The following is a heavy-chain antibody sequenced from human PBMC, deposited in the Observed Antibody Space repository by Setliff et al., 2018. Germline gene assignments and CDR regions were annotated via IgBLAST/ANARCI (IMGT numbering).Heavy chain of an antibody. CDR3: ASIDWGENFYNTDV. CDR2: ISPDGTIT. V-gene: IGHV3-74*01. CDR1: GLSLSSTTYY. D-gene: IGHD7-27*01. J-gene: IGHJ6*04. Sequence: ETLSLTCTVSGLSLSSTTYYWAWVRQVPGKGLVWVSRISPDGTITNYADSVKGRFTISRDNARNTLYLQMNSLRGEDTAVYFCASIDWGENFYNTDVWGKGTTVTVSS.